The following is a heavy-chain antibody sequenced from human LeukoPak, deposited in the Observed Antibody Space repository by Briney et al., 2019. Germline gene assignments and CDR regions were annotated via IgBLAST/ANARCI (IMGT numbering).Heavy chain of an antibody. CDR2: ISSNGGST. V-gene: IGHV3-23*01. CDR1: GFTFSSYA. D-gene: IGHD4-17*01. J-gene: IGHJ5*02. CDR3: AKGYSTVTTFRRNWFDP. Sequence: PGGSLRLSCAASGFTFSSYAMSWVRQAPGKGLEWVSAISSNGGSTYYADSVKGRFTISRDNSKNTLYLQMNSLRAEDTAVYYCAKGYSTVTTFRRNWFDPWGQGTLVTVSS.